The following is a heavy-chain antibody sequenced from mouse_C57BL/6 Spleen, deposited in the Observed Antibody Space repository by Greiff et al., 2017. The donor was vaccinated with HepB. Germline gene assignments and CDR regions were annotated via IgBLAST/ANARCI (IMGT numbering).Heavy chain of an antibody. CDR1: GYTFTSYW. Sequence: VHVKQSGTVLARPGASVKMSCKPSGYTFTSYWMHWVKQRPGQGLEWIGAIYPGNSDTSYNQKFKGKAKLTAVTSASTAYMELSSLTNEDSAVYYCTRSHYYYGSGYIWFDYWGQGTTLTVSS. J-gene: IGHJ2*01. CDR3: TRSHYYYGSGYIWFDY. CDR2: IYPGNSDT. D-gene: IGHD1-1*01. V-gene: IGHV1-5*01.